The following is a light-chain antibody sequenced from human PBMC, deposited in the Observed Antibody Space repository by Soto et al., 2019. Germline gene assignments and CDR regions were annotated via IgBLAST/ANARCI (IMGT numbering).Light chain of an antibody. CDR3: QQYGTSPET. J-gene: IGKJ2*01. V-gene: IGKV3-20*01. Sequence: EIVLTQSPGTLSLSPGERATLSCRASQSVSSSYLAWYQQKPGQAPRLLIYGASSRATGIPDRFSDSGSGTEFPLTISSREPEDFAVYYCQQYGTSPETFGQGTKLQIK. CDR1: QSVSSSY. CDR2: GAS.